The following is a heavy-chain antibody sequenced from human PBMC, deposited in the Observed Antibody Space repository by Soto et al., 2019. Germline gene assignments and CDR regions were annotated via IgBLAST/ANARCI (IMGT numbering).Heavy chain of an antibody. Sequence: RASVKVSCKASGGTFSSYAISWVRQAPGQGLEWMGGIIPIFGTANYAQKFQGRVTITADESTSTAYMELSSLRSEDTAVYYCATRDGYNPNFDYWGQGTLVTVSS. CDR3: ATRDGYNPNFDY. V-gene: IGHV1-69*13. CDR1: GGTFSSYA. D-gene: IGHD5-12*01. CDR2: IIPIFGTA. J-gene: IGHJ4*02.